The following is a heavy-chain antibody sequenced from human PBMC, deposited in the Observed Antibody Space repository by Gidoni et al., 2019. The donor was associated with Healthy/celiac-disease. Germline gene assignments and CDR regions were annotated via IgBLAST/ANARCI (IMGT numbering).Heavy chain of an antibody. CDR2: ISYDGSNK. CDR1: GFTFSSYG. J-gene: IGHJ3*02. D-gene: IGHD3-22*01. CDR3: AKDSPYYYDSSGPGPNAFDI. Sequence: QVQLVESGGGVVQPGRSLRLSCAASGFTFSSYGMHWVRQAPGKGLEWVAVISYDGSNKYYADSVKGRFTISRDNSKNTLYLQMNSLRAEDTAVYYCAKDSPYYYDSSGPGPNAFDIWGQGTMVTVSS. V-gene: IGHV3-30*18.